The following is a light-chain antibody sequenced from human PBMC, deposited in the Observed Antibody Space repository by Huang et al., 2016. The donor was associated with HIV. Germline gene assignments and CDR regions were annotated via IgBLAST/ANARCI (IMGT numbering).Light chain of an antibody. CDR2: AAS. CDR3: QQSYSTLT. Sequence: DIQMTQSQSSLSASVGDRVTITCRASQSISSYLNWYQQKPGKAPKLLIYAASSLQSGVPSRFSGSGSGTDFTLTISRLQPEDVATYYCQQSYSTLTFGGGTKVEIK. CDR1: QSISSY. J-gene: IGKJ4*01. V-gene: IGKV1-39*01.